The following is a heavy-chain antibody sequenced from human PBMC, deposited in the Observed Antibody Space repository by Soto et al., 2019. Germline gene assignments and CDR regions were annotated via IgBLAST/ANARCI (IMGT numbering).Heavy chain of an antibody. Sequence: PGGSLRLSCAASGFTFSSYSMNWVRQAPGKGLEWVSSISSSSSYIYYADSVKGRFTISRDNAKNSLYLQMNSLRAEDTAVYYCASLAPSIAARPEVYIWGQGTMVTVSS. CDR1: GFTFSSYS. D-gene: IGHD6-6*01. V-gene: IGHV3-21*01. J-gene: IGHJ3*02. CDR2: ISSSSSYI. CDR3: ASLAPSIAARPEVYI.